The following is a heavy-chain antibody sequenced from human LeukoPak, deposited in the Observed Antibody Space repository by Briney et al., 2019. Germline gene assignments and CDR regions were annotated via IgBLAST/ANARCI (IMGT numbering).Heavy chain of an antibody. CDR3: AREITHLNGAFDY. D-gene: IGHD3-10*01. J-gene: IGHJ4*02. CDR2: INPNSGGT. Sequence: ASVKVSCKASGYTFTGYYMHWVRQAPGRGLEWMGWINPNSGGTNYAQKFQGRVTMTRDTSISTAYMELSRLRSDDTAVYYCAREITHLNGAFDYWGQGTLVTVSS. V-gene: IGHV1-2*02. CDR1: GYTFTGYY.